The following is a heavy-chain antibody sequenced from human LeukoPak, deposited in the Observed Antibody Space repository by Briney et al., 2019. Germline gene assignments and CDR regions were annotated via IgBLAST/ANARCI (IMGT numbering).Heavy chain of an antibody. V-gene: IGHV3-7*01. J-gene: IGHJ3*02. CDR1: GFTFTSYW. CDR3: ARGPGDFDASDI. D-gene: IGHD1-14*01. Sequence: GGSLRHSCEASGFTFTSYWMSWVRQAPGKGPEWVAHIKENGNEQYYADSVKGRFTISRDNVKQSLGLQMNSLRVEDTAVYYCARGPGDFDASDIWGQGTMVTVSS. CDR2: IKENGNEQ.